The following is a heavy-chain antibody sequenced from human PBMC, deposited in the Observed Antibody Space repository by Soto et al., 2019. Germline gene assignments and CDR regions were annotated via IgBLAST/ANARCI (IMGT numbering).Heavy chain of an antibody. CDR1: GGSISSGGYY. Sequence: PSETLSLTCTVSGGSISSGGYYWSWIRQHPGKGLEWIGYIYYSGSTYYNPSLKSRVTISVDTPKNQFSLKLSSVTAADTAVYYCARDHDSSGYYYVGKDAFDIWGQGTMVTVSS. CDR3: ARDHDSSGYYYVGKDAFDI. D-gene: IGHD3-22*01. CDR2: IYYSGST. V-gene: IGHV4-31*03. J-gene: IGHJ3*02.